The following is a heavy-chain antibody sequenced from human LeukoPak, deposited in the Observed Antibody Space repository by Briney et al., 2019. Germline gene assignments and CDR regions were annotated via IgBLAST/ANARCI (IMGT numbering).Heavy chain of an antibody. V-gene: IGHV3-23*01. CDR1: GFTISSYA. D-gene: IGHD6-13*01. CDR2: ISGSGGST. J-gene: IGHJ4*02. CDR3: AKGRPRGRGWGNIAAAGIFDY. Sequence: PGGSLRLSCAASGFTISSYAMSWVRQAPGKGLEWVSAISGSGGSTYYADSVKGRFTISRDNSKNTLYLQMNSLRAEDTAVYYCAKGRPRGRGWGNIAAAGIFDYWGQGTLVTVSS.